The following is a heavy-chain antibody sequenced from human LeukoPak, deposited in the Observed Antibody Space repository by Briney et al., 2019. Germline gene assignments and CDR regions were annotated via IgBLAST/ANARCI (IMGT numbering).Heavy chain of an antibody. Sequence: PSETLSLTCTVSGGSISSYYWSWIRQPPGKGLQWIGYIYYSGSTNYNPSLKSRVTISVDTSKNQFSLKLSSGTAADTAVYYCARGAVIAAADEYYYGMDVWGQGTTVTVSS. CDR2: IYYSGST. CDR1: GGSISSYY. V-gene: IGHV4-59*01. D-gene: IGHD6-13*01. J-gene: IGHJ6*02. CDR3: ARGAVIAAADEYYYGMDV.